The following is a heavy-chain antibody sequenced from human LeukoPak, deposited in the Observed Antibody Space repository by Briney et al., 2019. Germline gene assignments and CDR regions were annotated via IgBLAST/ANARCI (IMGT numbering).Heavy chain of an antibody. CDR1: GGSIISYY. V-gene: IGHV4-4*09. CDR3: AKRQGPESGSYDYFNP. Sequence: PSETLSLTCTVSGGSIISYYWSWIRQPPGQGLEWIAYIHSSGYTNYNPSLKSRVTISVDTSKNQFSLKVTSVTAADTAVYYCAKRQGPESGSYDYFNPWGQGTLVTVSS. J-gene: IGHJ5*02. D-gene: IGHD1-26*01. CDR2: IHSSGYT.